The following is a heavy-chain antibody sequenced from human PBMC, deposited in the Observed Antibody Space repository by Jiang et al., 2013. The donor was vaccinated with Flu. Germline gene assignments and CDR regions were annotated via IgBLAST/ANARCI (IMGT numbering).Heavy chain of an antibody. V-gene: IGHV5-51*03. J-gene: IGHJ4*02. Sequence: GAEVKKPGESLKISCKASGYRFANKWIGWVRQLPGKGLEWMGVIYPDDSDTRYSPSFQGQVTISADESIATAYLQWSSLKASDTAMYYCAIHGGHEYFDYWGQGTLVTV. CDR1: GYRFANKW. CDR2: IYPDDSDT. D-gene: IGHD5-12*01. CDR3: AIHGGHEYFDY.